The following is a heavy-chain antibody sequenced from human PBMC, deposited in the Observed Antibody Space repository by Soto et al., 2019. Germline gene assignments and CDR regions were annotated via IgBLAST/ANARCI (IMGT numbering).Heavy chain of an antibody. J-gene: IGHJ4*02. V-gene: IGHV1-2*04. CDR1: GYTFTGYY. CDR3: XSXXXXXXXXXXXXXXXX. CDR2: INPNSGGT. Sequence: QVQLVQSGAEVKKPGASVKVSCKASGYTFTGYYMHWVRQAPGQGLEWMGWINPNSGGTNYARNFQGWVTMTRDTSXXXAYXXLXXXXXXXXXVXXXXSXXXXXXXXXXXXXXXXXGQGTLVXVSS.